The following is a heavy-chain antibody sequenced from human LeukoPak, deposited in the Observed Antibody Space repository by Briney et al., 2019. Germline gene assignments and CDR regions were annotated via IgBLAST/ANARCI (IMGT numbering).Heavy chain of an antibody. CDR2: IYPGDSDT. CDR3: ARQAGYCSSTSCSGGSIDY. J-gene: IGHJ4*02. CDR1: GYSFTSYW. V-gene: IGHV5-51*01. Sequence: GESLKISCRGSGYSFTSYWIGWVRQMPGKGLEWMGIIYPGDSDTRYSPSFQGQVTISADKSISTAYLQWSSLKASDTAMYYCARQAGYCSSTSCSGGSIDYWGQGTLVTVSS. D-gene: IGHD2-2*01.